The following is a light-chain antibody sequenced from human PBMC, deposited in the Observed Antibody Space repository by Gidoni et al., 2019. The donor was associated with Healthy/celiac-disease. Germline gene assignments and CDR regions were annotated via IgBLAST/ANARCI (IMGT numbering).Light chain of an antibody. CDR2: QDS. J-gene: IGLJ2*01. CDR1: KLGDKY. CDR3: QAWDSSTVV. Sequence: SYELTQPPSVSVPPGQTASLPCAGDKLGDKYACWYQQKSGQSPVLVIDQDSKRPSGIPGRFSGSNSGNTATLTISGTQAMDEADYYCQAWDSSTVVFGGGTKLXV. V-gene: IGLV3-1*01.